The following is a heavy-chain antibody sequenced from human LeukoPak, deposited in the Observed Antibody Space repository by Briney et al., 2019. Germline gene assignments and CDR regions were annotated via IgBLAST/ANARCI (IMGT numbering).Heavy chain of an antibody. D-gene: IGHD2-2*01. V-gene: IGHV3-30-3*01. CDR3: ARPDIVIIPAAMPNYYGMDV. Sequence: GESLKISCAASGFTFSSYTMHWVRQAPGKGLEWVAVISYDGSNKYYADSVKGRFTISRDNSKNTLYLQMNSLRAEDTAVYYCARPDIVIIPAAMPNYYGMDVWGQGTTVTVSS. CDR2: ISYDGSNK. CDR1: GFTFSSYT. J-gene: IGHJ6*02.